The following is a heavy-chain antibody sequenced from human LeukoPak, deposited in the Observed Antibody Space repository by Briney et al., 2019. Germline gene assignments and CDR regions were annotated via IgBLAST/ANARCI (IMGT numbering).Heavy chain of an antibody. CDR1: GFTFSNAW. Sequence: GGSLRLSCAASGFTFSNAWMSWVRQAPGKGLEWVGRIKSKTDGGTTDYAAPVKGRFTISRDDSKNTLCLQMNSLKTEDTAVYYCTTDLWAVGSAFDIWGQGTMVTVSS. V-gene: IGHV3-15*01. D-gene: IGHD1-26*01. J-gene: IGHJ3*02. CDR2: IKSKTDGGTT. CDR3: TTDLWAVGSAFDI.